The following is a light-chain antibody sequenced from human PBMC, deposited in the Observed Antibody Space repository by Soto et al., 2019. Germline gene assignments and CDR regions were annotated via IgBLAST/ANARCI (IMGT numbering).Light chain of an antibody. V-gene: IGKV1-33*01. Sequence: DIQMTQSPSSLSASVGDRVTVTCQASQDISNDLNWYQQKPGKAPKLLIYDASNLETGVPSRFIGSGSGTDFTFTISSLQPEELATYYCQQYDDLPYTFGQGTKLDIK. J-gene: IGKJ2*01. CDR1: QDISND. CDR3: QQYDDLPYT. CDR2: DAS.